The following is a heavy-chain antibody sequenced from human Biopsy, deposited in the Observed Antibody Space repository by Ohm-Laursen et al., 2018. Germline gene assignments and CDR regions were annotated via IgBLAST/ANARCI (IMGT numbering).Heavy chain of an antibody. J-gene: IGHJ4*02. V-gene: IGHV4-34*08. CDR1: GKTFSDYQ. Sequence: TLSLTCAVFGKTFSDYQWSWIRQPPGKGLEWIGQINQAGRTNYNPSLKSRVSISADASKYEFSLRLTSVTAADTAVCLCGNEVHGRDYWGLGAQVTVSS. D-gene: IGHD2-15*01. CDR3: GNEVHGRDY. CDR2: INQAGRT.